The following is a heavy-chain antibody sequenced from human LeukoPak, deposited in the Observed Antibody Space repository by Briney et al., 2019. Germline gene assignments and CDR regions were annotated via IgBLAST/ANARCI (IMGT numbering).Heavy chain of an antibody. J-gene: IGHJ4*02. Sequence: GGSLRLSCAASGFTFSSYAMSWVRQAPGKGLEWVALISYDENFKYYADSVKGRFTISRDNSKNTLYLQMNSLRAEDTAVYYCARVQWELLYPDYWGQGTLVTVSS. CDR1: GFTFSSYA. D-gene: IGHD1-26*01. V-gene: IGHV3-30*03. CDR3: ARVQWELLYPDY. CDR2: ISYDENFK.